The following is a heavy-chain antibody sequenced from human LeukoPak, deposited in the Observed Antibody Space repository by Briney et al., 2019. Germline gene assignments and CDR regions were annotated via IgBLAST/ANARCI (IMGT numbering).Heavy chain of an antibody. CDR2: INTNTGNP. CDR3: ARSNNDGDYLGVGFDY. D-gene: IGHD4-17*01. V-gene: IGHV7-4-1*02. CDR1: GYTFSSYA. Sequence: ASVKVSCKASGYTFSSYAMNWVRQAPGQGLEWMGLINTNTGNPTYAQGFTGRFVFSLDTSVSTAYLQISSLQAEDTAVYYCARSNNDGDYLGVGFDYWGQGTLVTVSS. J-gene: IGHJ4*02.